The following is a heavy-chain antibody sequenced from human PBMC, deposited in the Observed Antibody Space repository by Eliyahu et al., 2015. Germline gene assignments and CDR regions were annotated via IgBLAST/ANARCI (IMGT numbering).Heavy chain of an antibody. V-gene: IGHV3-30*18. D-gene: IGHD2-2*01. CDR3: AXDLRNRVXPAAGQYYFYGLDV. J-gene: IGHJ6*02. CDR2: ISYDESDK. Sequence: ALISYDESDKYYADSVKGRFTISRDRSKNTLYLQMDSLRAEDTAVYSCAXDLRNRVXPAAGQYYFYGLDVWGQGTTVTVSS.